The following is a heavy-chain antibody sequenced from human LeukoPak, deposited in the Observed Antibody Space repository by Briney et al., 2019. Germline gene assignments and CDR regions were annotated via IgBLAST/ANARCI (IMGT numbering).Heavy chain of an antibody. J-gene: IGHJ4*02. V-gene: IGHV3-30*18. D-gene: IGHD3-3*01. CDR2: ISYDGSNK. CDR3: ANPFWSGYPPFDY. CDR1: GFTFSSYG. Sequence: GGSLRLSCAASGFTFSSYGMHWVRQAPGKGLEWVAVISYDGSNKYYADSVKGRFTISRDNSKNTLYLQMNSLRAEDTAVYYCANPFWSGYPPFDYWGQGTLVTVSS.